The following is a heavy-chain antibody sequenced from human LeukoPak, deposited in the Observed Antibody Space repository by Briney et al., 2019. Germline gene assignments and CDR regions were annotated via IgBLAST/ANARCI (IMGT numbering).Heavy chain of an antibody. D-gene: IGHD3-3*01. V-gene: IGHV4-59*01. CDR2: IYYSGST. J-gene: IGHJ6*02. CDR3: ARSGIFGVVIPDYYGMDV. CDR1: GGSISSYY. Sequence: PETLSLTCTVSGGSISSYYWSWIRQPPGKGLEWIGYIYYSGSTNYNPSLKSRVTISVDTSKNQFSLKLSSVTAADTAVYYCARSGIFGVVIPDYYGMDVWGQGTTVTVSS.